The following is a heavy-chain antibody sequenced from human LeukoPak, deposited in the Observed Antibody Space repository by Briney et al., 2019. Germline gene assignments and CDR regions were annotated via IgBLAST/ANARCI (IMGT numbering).Heavy chain of an antibody. CDR2: ISGSGGST. Sequence: PGGSLRLSCPASGFTFSSYAMSWVRQAPGKGLEWVSAISGSGGSTYYADSVKGRFTISRDNSKNTLYLQMNSLRAEDTAVYYCAISPLMVRGVIVDYWGQGTLVTVSS. CDR3: AISPLMVRGVIVDY. D-gene: IGHD3-10*01. J-gene: IGHJ4*02. CDR1: GFTFSSYA. V-gene: IGHV3-23*01.